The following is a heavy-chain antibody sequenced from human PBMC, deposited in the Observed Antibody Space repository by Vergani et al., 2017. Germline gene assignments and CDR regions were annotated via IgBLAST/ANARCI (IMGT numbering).Heavy chain of an antibody. D-gene: IGHD5-18*01. Sequence: QVQLQQWGAGLLKPSETLSLTCAVYGGSFSGYYWSWIRQPPGKGLEWIGEINHSGSTNYNPSLKSRVTISVDTSKNQFSLKLSSVTAADTAVYYCAKERDRYSYGYGYFDYWGQGTLVTVSS. CDR3: AKERDRYSYGYGYFDY. J-gene: IGHJ4*02. CDR2: INHSGST. CDR1: GGSFSGYY. V-gene: IGHV4-34*01.